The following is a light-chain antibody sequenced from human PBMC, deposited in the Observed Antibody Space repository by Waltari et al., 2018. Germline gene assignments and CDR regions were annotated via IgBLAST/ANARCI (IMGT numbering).Light chain of an antibody. CDR1: SSDVGGYNY. CDR2: DVS. V-gene: IGLV2-14*01. J-gene: IGLJ3*02. Sequence: QSALTQPASVSGSPGQSITISCTGTSSDVGGYNYVSWYQQHPGKVPKLVIFDVSNRPSGVSNRFSGSKSGNTASLTISGLQAEDESDYYCCSFTSSSTWVFGGGTKLTVL. CDR3: CSFTSSSTWV.